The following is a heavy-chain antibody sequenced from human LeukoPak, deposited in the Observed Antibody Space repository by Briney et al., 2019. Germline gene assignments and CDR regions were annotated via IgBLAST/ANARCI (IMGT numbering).Heavy chain of an antibody. V-gene: IGHV1-69*05. D-gene: IGHD4-17*01. CDR2: IIPIFGTA. Sequence: SAKVSCKASGGTFSSYAISWVRQAPGQGLEWMGRIIPIFGTANYAQKFQGRVTITTDESTSTAYMELSSLRSEDTAVYYCARGEDDYGDYYFDYWGQGTLVTVSS. CDR3: ARGEDDYGDYYFDY. J-gene: IGHJ4*02. CDR1: GGTFSSYA.